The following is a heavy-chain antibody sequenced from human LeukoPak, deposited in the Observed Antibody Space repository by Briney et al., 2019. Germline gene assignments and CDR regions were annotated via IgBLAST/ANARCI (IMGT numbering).Heavy chain of an antibody. CDR3: ARGGGGCTNGVCYIDY. D-gene: IGHD2-8*01. Sequence: GRSLRLSCAASGFTFSNYAMHWVRQAPGKGLEWVAVISYDGTYKYYADSVKGRFTISRDNSKSTLYLQMNSLRAEDTAVYYCARGGGGCTNGVCYIDYWGQGTLATVSS. CDR1: GFTFSNYA. J-gene: IGHJ4*02. V-gene: IGHV3-30*01. CDR2: ISYDGTYK.